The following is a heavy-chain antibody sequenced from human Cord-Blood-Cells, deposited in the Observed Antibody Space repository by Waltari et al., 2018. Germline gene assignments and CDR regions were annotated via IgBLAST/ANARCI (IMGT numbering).Heavy chain of an antibody. Sequence: EVQQVESGGGLIQPGGSRRLSCAPSGFTVSRNYLSWVRQAPGKGLEWVSVIYSGGSTYYADSVKGRFTISRDNSKNTLYLQMNSLRAEDTAVYYCARDLELGGLDIWGQGTMVTVSS. CDR2: IYSGGST. CDR3: ARDLELGGLDI. D-gene: IGHD3-16*01. J-gene: IGHJ3*02. CDR1: GFTVSRNY. V-gene: IGHV3-53*01.